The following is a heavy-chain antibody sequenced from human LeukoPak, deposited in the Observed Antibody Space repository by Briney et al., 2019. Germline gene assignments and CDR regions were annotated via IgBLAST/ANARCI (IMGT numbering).Heavy chain of an antibody. D-gene: IGHD3-22*01. CDR1: GGSISSYY. V-gene: IGHV4-59*08. CDR3: ARSRPTYYYDSSGTNFDY. CDR2: IYYSGST. J-gene: IGHJ4*02. Sequence: KPSETLSLTRTVSGGSISSYYWSWIRQPPGKGLEWIGDIYYSGSTNYNPSLKSRVTISVDTSKNQFSLKLSSVTAADTAVYYCARSRPTYYYDSSGTNFDYWGQGTLVTVSS.